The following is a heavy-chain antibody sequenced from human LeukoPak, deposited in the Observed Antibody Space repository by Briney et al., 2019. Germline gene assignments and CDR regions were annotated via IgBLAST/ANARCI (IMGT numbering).Heavy chain of an antibody. CDR1: GGSISSYF. CDR2: ISYSGST. Sequence: SETLSLTCTVSGGSISSYFWSWIRQPPGKGLEWIGYISYSGSTNYNPSLKSRVTISVDTSKSQFSLKLTSVTAADTAVYFCARDSHYSSSSNYYYYYMNVWGKGTTVTVS. CDR3: ARDSHYSSSSNYYYYYMNV. D-gene: IGHD6-6*01. J-gene: IGHJ6*03. V-gene: IGHV4-59*12.